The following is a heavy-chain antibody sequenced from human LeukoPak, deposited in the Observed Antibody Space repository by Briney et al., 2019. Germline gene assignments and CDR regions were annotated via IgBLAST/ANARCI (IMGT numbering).Heavy chain of an antibody. CDR3: ARDFIVDP. CDR2: ISAYNGNT. CDR1: GYTFTSYG. J-gene: IGHJ5*02. V-gene: IGHV1-18*01. Sequence: ASVTVSFTASGYTFTSYGISWVRQAPGQGLKWLGWISAYNGNTNYAQKLQGRVTMTTDTSTSTAYMELRSLRSDDTAVYYCARDFIVDPWGQGTLVTVSS.